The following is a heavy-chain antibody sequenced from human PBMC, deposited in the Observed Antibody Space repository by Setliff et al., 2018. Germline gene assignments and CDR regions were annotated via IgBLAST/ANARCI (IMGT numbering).Heavy chain of an antibody. CDR2: INFDGTST. CDR1: GLTLSHYW. V-gene: IGHV3-74*01. J-gene: IGHJ3*02. CDR3: ARQLRHAFDI. D-gene: IGHD1-1*01. Sequence: GGSLRLSCEGSGLTLSHYWMHWVRQGPGKGLVWVSYINFDGTSTNYADSVKGRFTISRDNAKNTVYLQMNSLRADDTAVYYCARQLRHAFDIWGQGTMVTVSS.